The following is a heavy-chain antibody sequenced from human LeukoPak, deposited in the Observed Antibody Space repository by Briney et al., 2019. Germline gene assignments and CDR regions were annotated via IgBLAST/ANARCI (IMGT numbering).Heavy chain of an antibody. Sequence: PSETLSLTCAVYGGSFSGYYWSWIRQPPGKGLEWIGEVNHSGSTNYNPSLKSRVTISVDTSKNQFSLKLSSVTAADTAVYYCARQRWLQTTDFDYWGQGTLVTVSS. D-gene: IGHD5-12*01. CDR1: GGSFSGYY. CDR2: VNHSGST. CDR3: ARQRWLQTTDFDY. V-gene: IGHV4-34*01. J-gene: IGHJ4*02.